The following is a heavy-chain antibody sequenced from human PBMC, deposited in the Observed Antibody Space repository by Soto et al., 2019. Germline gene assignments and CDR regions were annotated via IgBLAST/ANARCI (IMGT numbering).Heavy chain of an antibody. Sequence: SETLSLTCTVSGDSVTSVSDYWSWIRQPPGKGLEWIGYIYYSGSADYNPSLGSRVTISIDTSKNQFSLKLTSVTAADTAVYYCARGVGLGYYYYHMDLWGQGTTVTVSS. CDR1: GDSVTSVSDY. V-gene: IGHV4-61*01. J-gene: IGHJ6*02. D-gene: IGHD3-10*01. CDR3: ARGVGLGYYYYHMDL. CDR2: IYYSGSA.